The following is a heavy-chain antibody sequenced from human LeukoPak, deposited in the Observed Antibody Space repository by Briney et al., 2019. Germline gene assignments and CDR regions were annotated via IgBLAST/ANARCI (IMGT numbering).Heavy chain of an antibody. CDR3: ARDRDVYSSRWNRNFAY. CDR2: IWYDGSNK. J-gene: IGHJ4*02. D-gene: IGHD6-13*01. CDR1: GFTFRNYG. Sequence: GGSLRLSCAASGFTFRNYGMHWVRQAPGKGLVWVAIIWYDGSNKYYADSVKGRFTISRDNSKNTLYLQMNSLRAEDTAVYYCARDRDVYSSRWNRNFAYWGQGTLVTVSA. V-gene: IGHV3-33*01.